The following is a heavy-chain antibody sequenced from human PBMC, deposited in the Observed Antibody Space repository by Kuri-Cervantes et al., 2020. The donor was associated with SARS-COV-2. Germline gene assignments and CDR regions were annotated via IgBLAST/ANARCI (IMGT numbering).Heavy chain of an antibody. Sequence: GGSLRLSCPASGFTFSSSGMSWVRQAPGKGLEWVAVISYDGTNKYYTDSVKGRFTISRDNSTNTLYLQMNSLRGEDTAVYYCATVWGHVLRYFDPSPFDYWGQGTLVTVSS. D-gene: IGHD3-9*01. J-gene: IGHJ4*02. CDR1: GFTFSSSG. V-gene: IGHV3-30*03. CDR3: ATVWGHVLRYFDPSPFDY. CDR2: ISYDGTNK.